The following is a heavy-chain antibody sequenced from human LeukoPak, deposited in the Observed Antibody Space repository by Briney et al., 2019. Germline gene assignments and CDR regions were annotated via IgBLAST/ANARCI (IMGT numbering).Heavy chain of an antibody. V-gene: IGHV4-39*07. D-gene: IGHD6-25*01. CDR1: GGSIRSSNSF. J-gene: IGHJ4*02. Sequence: ETLSLTCSVSGGSIRSSNSFWGWIRQPPGERLEWIATIYYNGNTYYNPSLQSRVTISVDTSTNQFSLKLNSVIAADTAVYYCARATAAPSSYFFDHWGQGTLVTVSS. CDR3: ARATAAPSSYFFDH. CDR2: IYYNGNT.